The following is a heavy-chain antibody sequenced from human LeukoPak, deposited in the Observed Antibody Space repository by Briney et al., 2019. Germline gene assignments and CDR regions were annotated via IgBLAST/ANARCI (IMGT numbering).Heavy chain of an antibody. J-gene: IGHJ4*02. D-gene: IGHD2-2*01. CDR2: IYYSGGT. Sequence: PSETLSLTCTVSGGSISSYYWSWIRQPPGKGLEWIGYIYYSGGTNYNPSLKSRVTISVDTSKNQFSLKLSSVTAADTAVYYCARESQLLFDYWGQGTLVTVSS. CDR1: GGSISSYY. V-gene: IGHV4-59*01. CDR3: ARESQLLFDY.